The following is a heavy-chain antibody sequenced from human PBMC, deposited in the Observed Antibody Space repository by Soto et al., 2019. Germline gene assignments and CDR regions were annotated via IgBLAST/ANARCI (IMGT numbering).Heavy chain of an antibody. CDR1: GGSISSGDYY. V-gene: IGHV4-30-4*01. CDR2: IYYSGST. Sequence: PSETLSLTCTVSGGSISSGDYYWSWIRQPPGKGLEWIGYIYYSGSTYYNPSLKSRVTISVDTSKNQFSLKLSSVTAADTAVYYCARVGRRYNWFDPWGQGTPVTVSS. J-gene: IGHJ5*02. CDR3: ARVGRRYNWFDP.